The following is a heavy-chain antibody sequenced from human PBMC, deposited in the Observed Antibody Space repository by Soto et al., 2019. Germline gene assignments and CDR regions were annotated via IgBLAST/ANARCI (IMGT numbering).Heavy chain of an antibody. Sequence: ASVKVSCKASGYTSTSYDINWVRQATGQGLEWMGWMNPNSGNAGYAQKFQGRVTMTRNTSISTAYMELSSLRSEDTAVYYCARGMRITMVRGVNGGRRFYYMDVWGKGTTVTVSS. D-gene: IGHD3-10*01. V-gene: IGHV1-8*01. J-gene: IGHJ6*03. CDR2: MNPNSGNA. CDR1: GYTSTSYD. CDR3: ARGMRITMVRGVNGGRRFYYMDV.